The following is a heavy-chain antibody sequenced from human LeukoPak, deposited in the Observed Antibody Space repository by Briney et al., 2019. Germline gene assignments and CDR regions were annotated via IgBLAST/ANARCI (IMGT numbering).Heavy chain of an antibody. D-gene: IGHD3-22*01. CDR3: ASQNYYDSPVDY. V-gene: IGHV4-30-4*01. J-gene: IGHJ4*02. Sequence: PSETLSLTCTVSGGSISSGDYYWSWIRQPPGKGLEWIGYIYYSGGTYYNPSLKSRVTISVDTSKNQFSLKLSSVTAADTAVYYCASQNYYDSPVDYWGQGTLVTVSS. CDR1: GGSISSGDYY. CDR2: IYYSGGT.